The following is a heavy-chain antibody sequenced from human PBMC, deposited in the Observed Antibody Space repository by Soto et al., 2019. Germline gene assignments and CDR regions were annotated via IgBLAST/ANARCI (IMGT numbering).Heavy chain of an antibody. V-gene: IGHV2-5*02. D-gene: IGHD3-3*01. J-gene: IGHJ4*02. CDR2: IYWDDDK. Sequence: QITLNESGPTVVRPTETLTLTCRFSGFSLTTSGVGVGWIRQSPGKAPEWIALIYWDDDKRYSASLKSRLTNTKDTAKSQMVLKVSHVDPTDKATYYCAPRVRSTVFGWVTTTAIYFDFWGQGTPVAVSS. CDR3: APRVRSTVFGWVTTTAIYFDF. CDR1: GFSLTTSGVG.